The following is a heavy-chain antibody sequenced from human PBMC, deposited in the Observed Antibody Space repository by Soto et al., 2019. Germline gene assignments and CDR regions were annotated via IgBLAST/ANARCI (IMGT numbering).Heavy chain of an antibody. V-gene: IGHV4-39*01. CDR3: ARPSGSYLYYFDY. CDR1: GGSISSFSYY. J-gene: IGHJ4*02. CDR2: IYYSGST. D-gene: IGHD1-26*01. Sequence: QLQLQESGPGLVKPSETLSLTCTVSGGSISSFSYYWGWIRQPPGKGLEWIGSIYYSGSTYYNPSPKSRVTISVHTSKNQFYLKLSSVTAAATAVYYCARPSGSYLYYFDYWGQGTLVTVSS.